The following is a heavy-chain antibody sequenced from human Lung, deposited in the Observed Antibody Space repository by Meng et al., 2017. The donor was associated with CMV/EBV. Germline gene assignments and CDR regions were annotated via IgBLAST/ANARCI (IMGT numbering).Heavy chain of an antibody. CDR3: ASGRGSYHYFDY. D-gene: IGHD1-26*01. CDR1: GYTFTSYG. CDR2: ISAYNGNT. Sequence: KASGYTFTSYGISWVRQAPGPGLEWMGWISAYNGNTSYAQKLQRRVTMTTDTSTSTDYMELRSLRSDDTAVYYCASGRGSYHYFDYWGQGTLVTVSS. J-gene: IGHJ4*02. V-gene: IGHV1-18*01.